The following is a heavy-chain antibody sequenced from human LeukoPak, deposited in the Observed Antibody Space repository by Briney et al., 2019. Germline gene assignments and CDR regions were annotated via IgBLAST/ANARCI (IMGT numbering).Heavy chain of an antibody. CDR3: ASLWRCGGDCYSGYFDY. CDR1: GYTFTGYY. D-gene: IGHD2-21*02. CDR2: IIPIFGTA. Sequence: GASVKVSCKASGYTFTGYYMHWVRQAPGQGLEWMGGIIPIFGTANYAQKFQGRVTITADESTSTAYMELSSLRSEDTAVYYCASLWRCGGDCYSGYFDYWGQGTLVTVSS. J-gene: IGHJ4*02. V-gene: IGHV1-69*13.